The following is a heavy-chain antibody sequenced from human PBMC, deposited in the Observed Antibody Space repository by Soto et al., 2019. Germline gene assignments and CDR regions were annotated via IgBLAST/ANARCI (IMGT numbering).Heavy chain of an antibody. V-gene: IGHV1-18*01. CDR2: ISAYNGNT. D-gene: IGHD1-26*01. CDR1: GYTFTSYG. Sequence: ASVKVSCKASGYTFTSYGISWVRQAPGQGLERMGWISAYNGNTNYAQKLQGRVTMTTDTSTSRGYMELRSLRSDDTAVYYCARDSLLALVGATDYWGQGTLVTVSS. J-gene: IGHJ4*02. CDR3: ARDSLLALVGATDY.